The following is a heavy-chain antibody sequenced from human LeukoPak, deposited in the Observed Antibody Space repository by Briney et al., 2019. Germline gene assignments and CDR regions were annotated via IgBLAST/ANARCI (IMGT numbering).Heavy chain of an antibody. CDR1: GFTFSSYE. D-gene: IGHD3-3*01. CDR2: ISSSGSTI. V-gene: IGHV3-48*03. Sequence: PGGSLRLSCAASGFTFSSYEMNWVRQAPGKGLEWVSYISSSGSTIYYADSVKGRFTISRDNSKNTLYLQMDSLRVEDTAVYYCARDRVGWSGPHDAFDIWGQGTMVTVSS. CDR3: ARDRVGWSGPHDAFDI. J-gene: IGHJ3*02.